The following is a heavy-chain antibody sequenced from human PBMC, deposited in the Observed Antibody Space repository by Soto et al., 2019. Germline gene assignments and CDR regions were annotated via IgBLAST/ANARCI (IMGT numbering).Heavy chain of an antibody. D-gene: IGHD3-3*01. CDR3: ARSGYDFWSGYYTSFDY. CDR2: ISAYNGNT. V-gene: IGHV1-18*01. J-gene: IGHJ4*02. Sequence: ASVKVSCKASGYTFTSYGISWVRQAPGQGLEWMGWISAYNGNTNYAQKLQGRVTMTTDTSTSTACMELRSLRSDDTAVYYCARSGYDFWSGYYTSFDYWGQGTLVTVSS. CDR1: GYTFTSYG.